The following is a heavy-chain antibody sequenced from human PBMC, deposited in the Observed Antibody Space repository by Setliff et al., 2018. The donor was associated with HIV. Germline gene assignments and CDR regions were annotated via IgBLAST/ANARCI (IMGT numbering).Heavy chain of an antibody. CDR3: AQDRYCDSPGAFDI. CDR2: VRSNGLDK. J-gene: IGHJ3*02. V-gene: IGHV3-33*06. Sequence: PGGSLRLSCAASGFSFSIYAMHWVRQAPGKGLEWVAVVRSNGLDKYYADSVRGRFTISRDNSENTLYLQMDSLRDDDTAVYYCAQDRYCDSPGAFDIWGQGTMVTVSS. D-gene: IGHD3-22*01. CDR1: GFSFSIYA.